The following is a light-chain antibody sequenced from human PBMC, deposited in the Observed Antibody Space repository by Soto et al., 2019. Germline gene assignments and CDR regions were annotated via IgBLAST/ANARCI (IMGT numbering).Light chain of an antibody. CDR1: QSLVYADGNTY. J-gene: IGKJ2*01. Sequence: IVMTQSPLSLPVTLGQSASISCTSSQSLVYADGNTYLNWLQQRPGQSPRRLIYKVFNRDSGVPDRFSGSASGSEFTLTISRVEAEDIGVYYCMQTAHWPYTFGRGTKVDI. V-gene: IGKV2-30*01. CDR3: MQTAHWPYT. CDR2: KVF.